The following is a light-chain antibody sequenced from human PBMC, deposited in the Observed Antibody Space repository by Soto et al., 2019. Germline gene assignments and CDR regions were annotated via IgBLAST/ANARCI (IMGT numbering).Light chain of an antibody. CDR1: SSDVGEYKY. CDR3: SSYSRDTTVL. Sequence: QSALTQPASVSGSPGQSITISCTEISSDVGEYKYVSWYQQHPGKAPKLIILEVLNRPSGVSDPFSGSKSGNTASLTISGLQADDEADYYCSSYSRDTTVLFGGGTKLTVL. CDR2: EVL. J-gene: IGLJ2*01. V-gene: IGLV2-14*01.